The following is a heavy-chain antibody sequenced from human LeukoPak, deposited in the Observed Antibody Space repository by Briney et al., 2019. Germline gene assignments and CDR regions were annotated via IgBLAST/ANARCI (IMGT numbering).Heavy chain of an antibody. CDR1: GFSFTGYW. CDR3: ATWGWGSSTDY. CDR2: VNSDGTT. V-gene: IGHV3-74*01. J-gene: IGHJ4*02. Sequence: GGSLRLSCVASGFSFTGYWMHWVRQAPGKGLEWVSRVNSDGTTTYADSVKGRFTVSRDNAKKTVYLQMNSLRAEDTAMYYCATWGWGSSTDYWGQGTLVTVSS. D-gene: IGHD3-16*01.